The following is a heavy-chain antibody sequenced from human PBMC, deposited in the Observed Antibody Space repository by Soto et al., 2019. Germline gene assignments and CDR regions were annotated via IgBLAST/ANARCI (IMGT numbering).Heavy chain of an antibody. V-gene: IGHV4-39*07. J-gene: IGHJ4*02. CDR3: ARGLDSGYDFDY. Sequence: SETLSLTCIVSGDSVTSGSYYWTWLRQPPGKGLEWIGEINHSGSTNYNPSLKSRVTISVDTSKNQFSLKLSSVTAADTAVYYCARGLDSGYDFDYWGQGTLVTVSS. CDR2: INHSGST. D-gene: IGHD5-12*01. CDR1: GDSVTSGSYY.